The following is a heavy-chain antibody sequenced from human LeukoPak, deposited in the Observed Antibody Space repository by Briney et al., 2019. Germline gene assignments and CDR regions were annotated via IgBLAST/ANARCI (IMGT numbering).Heavy chain of an antibody. V-gene: IGHV4-39*07. D-gene: IGHD2-15*01. CDR2: IYYSGST. J-gene: IGHJ4*02. CDR1: GGSISSSSYY. Sequence: PETLSLTCTVSGGSISSSSYYWGWIRQPPGKGLEWIGSIYYSGSTYYNPSLKSRVTISVDTSKNQFSLKLSSVTAADTAVYYCARESRPRYCSGGSCYSGSFDYWGQGTLVTVSS. CDR3: ARESRPRYCSGGSCYSGSFDY.